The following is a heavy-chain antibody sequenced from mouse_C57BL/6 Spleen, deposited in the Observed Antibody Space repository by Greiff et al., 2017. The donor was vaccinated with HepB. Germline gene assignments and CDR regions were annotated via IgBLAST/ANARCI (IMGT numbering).Heavy chain of an antibody. CDR1: GFTFSSYT. CDR3: ARHISNRAWFAY. J-gene: IGHJ3*01. CDR2: ISGGGGNT. D-gene: IGHD1-3*01. V-gene: IGHV5-9*01. Sequence: EVMLVESGGGLVKPGGSLKLSCAASGFTFSSYTMSWVRQTPEKRLEWVATISGGGGNTYYPDSVKGRFTISRDNAKNTLYLQMSSLRSEDTALYYCARHISNRAWFAYWGQGTLVTVSA.